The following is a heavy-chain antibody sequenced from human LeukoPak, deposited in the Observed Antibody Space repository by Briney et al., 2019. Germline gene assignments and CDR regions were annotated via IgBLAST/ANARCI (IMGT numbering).Heavy chain of an antibody. CDR1: GFTFSNYG. V-gene: IGHV3-30*02. D-gene: IGHD3-10*01. CDR2: IQYDGGNE. Sequence: GGSLRLSCAASGFTFSNYGMHWVRQAPGKGLERVAFIQYDGGNEYYTESVKGRFAISRDNSKNTLYLQKNSVRAEDTAVYYCAKDWGTGSYFPDHWGQGTLVTVSS. J-gene: IGHJ4*02. CDR3: AKDWGTGSYFPDH.